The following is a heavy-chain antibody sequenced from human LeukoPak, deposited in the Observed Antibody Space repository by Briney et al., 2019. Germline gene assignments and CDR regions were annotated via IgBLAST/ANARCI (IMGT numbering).Heavy chain of an antibody. V-gene: IGHV4-31*03. CDR1: GGSISSGGYY. J-gene: IGHJ4*02. CDR3: ATRGWYSDYFDY. Sequence: SQTLSLTCTVSGGSISSGGYYWSRIRQHPGKGLEWIGYIYYSGSTYYNPSLKSRVTISVDTSKNQFSLKLSSVTAADTAVYYCATRGWYSDYFDYWGQGTLVTVSS. D-gene: IGHD6-19*01. CDR2: IYYSGST.